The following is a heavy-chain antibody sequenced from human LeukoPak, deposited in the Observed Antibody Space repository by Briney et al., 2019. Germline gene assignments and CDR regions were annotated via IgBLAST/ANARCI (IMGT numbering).Heavy chain of an antibody. D-gene: IGHD6-6*01. V-gene: IGHV3-21*01. J-gene: IGHJ6*02. CDR2: ISTSSSYI. CDR3: ATGGYSSSYGMDV. Sequence: GGSLRLSCAASGFTISDFAMNWVRQAPGKGLEWVSSISTSSSYIYYADSVKGRFTISRDNAKNSLYLQMNSLRAEDTAVYYCATGGYSSSYGMDVWGQGTTVTVSS. CDR1: GFTISDFA.